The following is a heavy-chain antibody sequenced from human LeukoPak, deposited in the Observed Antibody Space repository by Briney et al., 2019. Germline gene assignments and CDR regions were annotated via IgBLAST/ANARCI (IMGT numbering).Heavy chain of an antibody. V-gene: IGHV3-53*01. J-gene: IGHJ5*02. D-gene: IGHD6-13*01. CDR2: MYSGGDT. CDR1: GFTFSSYS. Sequence: GGSLRLSCAASGFTFSSYSMSWVRQAPGKGLEWVSVMYSGGDTYYADSVKGRFTFSRDISKNTLYLQMNGLRAEDTAMYYCARDAPQVPAAGVLASWGQGTLVTVSS. CDR3: ARDAPQVPAAGVLAS.